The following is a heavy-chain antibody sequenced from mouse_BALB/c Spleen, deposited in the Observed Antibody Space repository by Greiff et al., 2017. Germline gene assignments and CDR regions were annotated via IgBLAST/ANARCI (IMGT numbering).Heavy chain of an antibody. Sequence: VQLKESGGGLVQPGGSLKLSCAASGFTFSSYTMSWVRQTPEKRLEWVAYISNGGGSTYYPDTVKGRFTISRDNAKNTLYLQMSSLKSEDTAMYYCARFDDYDTWFAYWGQGTLVTVSA. J-gene: IGHJ3*01. CDR1: GFTFSSYT. D-gene: IGHD2-4*01. CDR3: ARFDDYDTWFAY. CDR2: ISNGGGST. V-gene: IGHV5-12-2*01.